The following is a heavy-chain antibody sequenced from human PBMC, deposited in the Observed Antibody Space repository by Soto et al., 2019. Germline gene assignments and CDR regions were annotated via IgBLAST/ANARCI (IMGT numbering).Heavy chain of an antibody. Sequence: EVQLVQSGAEVKKPGESLRISCKGSGYSFTSYWISWVRQMPGKGLEWMGRIDPSDSYTKYSPSFQDHVTMSADKSISTAYLQWSSLKASDTAMYYCARLRYDYGDYLWFDPWGQGTLVTVSS. CDR1: GYSFTSYW. J-gene: IGHJ5*02. V-gene: IGHV5-10-1*03. D-gene: IGHD4-17*01. CDR3: ARLRYDYGDYLWFDP. CDR2: IDPSDSYT.